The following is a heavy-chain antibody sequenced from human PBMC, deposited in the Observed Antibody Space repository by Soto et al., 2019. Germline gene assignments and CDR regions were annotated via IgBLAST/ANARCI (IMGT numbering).Heavy chain of an antibody. CDR1: GGTFSTYA. CDR2: VIPIFGTP. Sequence: QVQLVQSGAEVKKPGSSVKVSCKAPGGTFSTYAISWVRQAPGQGLEWMGGVIPIFGTPKYAQKFQGRVTITAAESNSTGYMELRSLRSEDTAVYYCARSQGGSSSLDIYYYYYYGMDVWGQGTTVTVSS. CDR3: ARSQGGSSSLDIYYYYYYGMDV. D-gene: IGHD2-15*01. V-gene: IGHV1-69*01. J-gene: IGHJ6*02.